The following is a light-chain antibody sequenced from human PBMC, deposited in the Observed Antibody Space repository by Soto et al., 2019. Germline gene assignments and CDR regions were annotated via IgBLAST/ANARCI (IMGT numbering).Light chain of an antibody. J-gene: IGKJ3*01. V-gene: IGKV4-1*01. Sequence: DTVMTQSPDSLAVSLGERATINCRSSQSVLDSSTNRKFLAWYQQKPGQPPKLLISWASTRESGVPARFSGSGSETDFTLTISSLQAEDVAVYYCQQYLNAPFTFGPGTNVQIK. CDR1: QSVLDSSTNRKF. CDR2: WAS. CDR3: QQYLNAPFT.